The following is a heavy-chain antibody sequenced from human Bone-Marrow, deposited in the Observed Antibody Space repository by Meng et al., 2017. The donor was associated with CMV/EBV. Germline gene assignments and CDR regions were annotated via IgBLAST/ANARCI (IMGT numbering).Heavy chain of an antibody. CDR1: GFTFSSYG. CDR3: AREDGGDGVVSEKNFQH. J-gene: IGHJ1*01. Sequence: GESLKISCAASGFTFSSYGMHWVRQAPGKGLEWVAVIWYDGSNKYYADSVKGRFTISRDNSKNTLYLQMNSLRAEDTAVYDCAREDGGDGVVSEKNFQHWGQGTLVTVSS. V-gene: IGHV3-33*01. D-gene: IGHD3-3*01. CDR2: IWYDGSNK.